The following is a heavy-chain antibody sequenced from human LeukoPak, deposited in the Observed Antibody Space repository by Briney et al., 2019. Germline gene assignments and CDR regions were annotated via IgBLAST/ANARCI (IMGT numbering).Heavy chain of an antibody. CDR1: GFTFSSYW. V-gene: IGHV3-7*01. CDR2: IKEDGSIQ. CDR3: ARDVWTGVAVSDY. Sequence: GGSLRFSCVASGFTFSSYWMTWVRQAPGKGLEWLANIKEDGSIQYYLDSVRGRFTISRDNAKTSVYLQLNSLRADDTAVYYCARDVWTGVAVSDYWGQGTLVTVSS. D-gene: IGHD6-19*01. J-gene: IGHJ4*02.